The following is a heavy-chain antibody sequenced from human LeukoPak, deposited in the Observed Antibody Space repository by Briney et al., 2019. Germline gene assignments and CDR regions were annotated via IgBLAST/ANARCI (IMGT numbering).Heavy chain of an antibody. J-gene: IGHJ6*03. D-gene: IGHD2-15*01. Sequence: ASVKVSCKASGYTFTSYYMHWVRQAPGQGLEWMGIINPSGGSTSYAQKFQGRVTMTRDMSTSTVYMELSSLRSEDTAVYYCARAEGLPYYYYYYMDVWGKGTTVTVSS. CDR3: ARAEGLPYYYYYYMDV. CDR2: INPSGGST. V-gene: IGHV1-46*01. CDR1: GYTFTSYY.